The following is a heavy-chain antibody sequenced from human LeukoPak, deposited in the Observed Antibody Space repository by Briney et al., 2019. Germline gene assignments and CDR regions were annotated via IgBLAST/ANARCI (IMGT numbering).Heavy chain of an antibody. CDR3: ARGYYGSGSHCCHMDV. J-gene: IGHJ6*03. Sequence: SETLSLTCAVYVGSFSGYYWSWIRQPPGKGLEWIGEINHSGSTNYNSSPKSRVTISVDTSKNQFSLKLSSVTAVDTAVYYCARGYYGSGSHCCHMDVWGKGTTITVS. CDR2: INHSGST. V-gene: IGHV4-34*01. D-gene: IGHD3-10*01. CDR1: VGSFSGYY.